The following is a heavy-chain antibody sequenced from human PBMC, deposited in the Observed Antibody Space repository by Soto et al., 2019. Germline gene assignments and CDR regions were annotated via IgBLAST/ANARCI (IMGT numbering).Heavy chain of an antibody. Sequence: GGSLRLSCAASGFTFSSYSMNWVRQAPGKGLEWVSYISSSSSTIYYADSVKGRFTISRDNAKNSLYLQMNSLRSEDTAVYYCAGGRYSYYYYMDVWGKGTTVTAP. CDR2: ISSSSSTI. V-gene: IGHV3-48*01. J-gene: IGHJ6*03. CDR3: AGGRYSYYYYMDV. CDR1: GFTFSSYS.